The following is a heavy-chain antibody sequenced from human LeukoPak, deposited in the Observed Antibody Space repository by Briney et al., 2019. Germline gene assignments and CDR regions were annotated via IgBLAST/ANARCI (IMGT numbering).Heavy chain of an antibody. J-gene: IGHJ4*02. CDR3: GRDALLGSGSVGY. D-gene: IGHD3-10*01. V-gene: IGHV3-74*01. CDR1: GFTFTNHW. Sequence: GGSLRLSCAASGFTFTNHWMHWVRQAPGKGLVWVSRIRPDGRETNHADSVKGRFTISRDNAKNTLYLQMNSLGAEDTAVYYCGRDALLGSGSVGYWRQGVLVTVST. CDR2: IRPDGRET.